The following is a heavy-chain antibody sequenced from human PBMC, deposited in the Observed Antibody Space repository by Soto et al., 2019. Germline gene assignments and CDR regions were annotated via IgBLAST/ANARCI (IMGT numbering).Heavy chain of an antibody. Sequence: EVQVVETGGGLIQPGGSLRLSCAVSGFSVSHNYMTWVRQAPGKGLDWVSVIYRDGRPYYVKSVKGRFTLSRDTSKNMVYIQMNSLRVEDTAVYYCARDTENTGGGLDVWGQGARVTVSS. CDR1: GFSVSHNY. J-gene: IGHJ3*01. CDR3: ARDTENTGGGLDV. D-gene: IGHD2-8*02. CDR2: IYRDGRP. V-gene: IGHV3-53*02.